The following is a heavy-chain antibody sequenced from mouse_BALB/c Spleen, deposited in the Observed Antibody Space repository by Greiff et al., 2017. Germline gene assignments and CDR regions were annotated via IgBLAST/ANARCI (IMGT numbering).Heavy chain of an antibody. Sequence: DVKLVESGGGLVKPGGSLKLSCAASGFTFSSYAMSWVRQSPEKRLEWVAEISSGGSYTYYPDTVTGRFTISRDNAKNTLYLEMSSLRSEDTAMYYCARDRGYDGFAYWGQGTLVTVSA. CDR2: ISSGGSYT. V-gene: IGHV5-9-4*01. D-gene: IGHD2-2*01. J-gene: IGHJ3*01. CDR1: GFTFSSYA. CDR3: ARDRGYDGFAY.